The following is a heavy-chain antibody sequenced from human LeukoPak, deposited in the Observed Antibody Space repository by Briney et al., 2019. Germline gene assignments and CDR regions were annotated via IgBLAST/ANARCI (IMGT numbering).Heavy chain of an antibody. V-gene: IGHV3-30*18. J-gene: IGHJ4*02. Sequence: GGSLRLSCTASGFTFSSYAMHWVRQAPGKGLEWVAVISYDGSKKYYADSVKDRFSSSRDNSNNTLYLQMNSLRAEDTAVYYCAKDPKPRYSGYFFPSTDYWGQGTLVTVSS. CDR1: GFTFSSYA. D-gene: IGHD1-26*01. CDR2: ISYDGSKK. CDR3: AKDPKPRYSGYFFPSTDY.